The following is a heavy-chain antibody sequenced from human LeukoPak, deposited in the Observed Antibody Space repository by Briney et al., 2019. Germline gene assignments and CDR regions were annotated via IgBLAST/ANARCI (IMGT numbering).Heavy chain of an antibody. CDR1: GYTFTSYG. CDR2: ISAYNGNT. D-gene: IGHD6-13*01. Sequence: ASVKVSCKASGYTFTSYGISWVRQAPGQGLEWMGWISAYNGNTNYAQKLQGRVTMTTDTSTSTAYMELRSLRSDDTAVYYCARDPVSGYSSSWYRPSYYYGMDVWGQGTTVTVSS. J-gene: IGHJ6*02. CDR3: ARDPVSGYSSSWYRPSYYYGMDV. V-gene: IGHV1-18*01.